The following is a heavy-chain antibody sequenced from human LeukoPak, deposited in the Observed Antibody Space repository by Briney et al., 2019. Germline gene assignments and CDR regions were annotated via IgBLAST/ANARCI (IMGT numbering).Heavy chain of an antibody. Sequence: PGGSLRLSCAASGFTFSSYGMHWVRQAPGKGLEWVAFIRYDGCNKYYADSVKGRFTISRDNSKNTLYLQMNSLRAEDTAVYYCANQLTYYYDSSGYYDADAFDIWGQGTMVTVSS. CDR3: ANQLTYYYDSSGYYDADAFDI. CDR2: IRYDGCNK. V-gene: IGHV3-30*02. CDR1: GFTFSSYG. J-gene: IGHJ3*02. D-gene: IGHD3-22*01.